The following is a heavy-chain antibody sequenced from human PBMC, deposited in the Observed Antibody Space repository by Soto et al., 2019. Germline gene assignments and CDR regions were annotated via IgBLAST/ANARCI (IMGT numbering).Heavy chain of an antibody. CDR2: INTDWSST. CDR3: ARGGPYNDGPRGSRVADY. V-gene: IGHV3-74*01. D-gene: IGHD5-18*01. J-gene: IGHJ4*02. Sequence: EVQLVESGGGLVQPGGSLRLSCEASGFTFNDYWMQWVRQVPGKGLVWVSRINTDWSSTSYADSVKGRFTISRDNVKKKLYLQMNSLRAEDSAVYYCARGGPYNDGPRGSRVADYWGQGTMVTISS. CDR1: GFTFNDYW.